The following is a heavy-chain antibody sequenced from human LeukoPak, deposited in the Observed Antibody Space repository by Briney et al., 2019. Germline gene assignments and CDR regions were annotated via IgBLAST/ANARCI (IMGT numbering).Heavy chain of an antibody. D-gene: IGHD6-19*01. J-gene: IGHJ4*02. CDR3: AKGWGRSGLVSQTFDY. CDR2: ISGSGGST. V-gene: IGHV3-23*01. CDR1: GFTFSSYA. Sequence: GGSLRLSCAASGFTFSSYAMSWVRQAPGKGLEWVSAISGSGGSTYYADSVKGRFTISRDNSKNTLYLQMNSLRAEDTAVYYCAKGWGRSGLVSQTFDYWGQGTLVTVSS.